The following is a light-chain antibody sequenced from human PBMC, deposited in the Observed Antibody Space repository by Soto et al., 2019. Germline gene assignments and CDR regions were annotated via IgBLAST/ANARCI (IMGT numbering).Light chain of an antibody. CDR1: SSDVGGYNY. Sequence: QSVLTQPASVSGSPGQSIPIFCTGTSSDVGGYNYVSWYRQDPGKAPKLIIYDVNSRPSGISNRFSGSKSGNTASLTISGLQAEDDADYYCTSYTSSSSFSYVFGTGTKVTVL. CDR3: TSYTSSSSFSYV. V-gene: IGLV2-14*01. CDR2: DVN. J-gene: IGLJ1*01.